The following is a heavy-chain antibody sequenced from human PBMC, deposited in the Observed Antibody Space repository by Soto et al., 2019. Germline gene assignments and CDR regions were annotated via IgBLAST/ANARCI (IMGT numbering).Heavy chain of an antibody. J-gene: IGHJ5*02. CDR3: ARGRGYSYGLDP. CDR2: ISYSGAT. D-gene: IGHD5-18*01. CDR1: GDSISSNNNY. Sequence: SETLSLTCTVSGDSISSNNNYWSWIRQPPGEGLEWIGFISYSGATSYSPSLKSRVAISLDTSKNQFSLSLSSVTAADTAVYYCARGRGYSYGLDPWGQGTLVTVS. V-gene: IGHV4-30-4*01.